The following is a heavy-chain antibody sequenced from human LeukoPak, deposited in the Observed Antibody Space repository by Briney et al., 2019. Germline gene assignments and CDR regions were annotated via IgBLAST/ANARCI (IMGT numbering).Heavy chain of an antibody. D-gene: IGHD1-26*01. CDR1: GFTFNNYA. CDR2: ISSDGRKP. V-gene: IGHV3-30*04. CDR3: ARDFGYASGTYMVY. J-gene: IGHJ4*02. Sequence: GGSLRLSCEASGFTFNNYAMQWVRQAPGRRLEWVAVISSDGRKPYYADAVKGRFTISRDNSKNTVYMQMNGLRAEDTAMYYCARDFGYASGTYMVYWGQETLVTVSS.